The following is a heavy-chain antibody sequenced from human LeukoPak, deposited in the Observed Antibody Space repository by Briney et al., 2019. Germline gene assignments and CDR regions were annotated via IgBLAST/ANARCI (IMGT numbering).Heavy chain of an antibody. D-gene: IGHD2-21*01. CDR3: AGLGDGRTFDS. CDR2: IYYSGAT. V-gene: IGHV4-39*07. Sequence: NPSETLSLTCTISGGSISSSSYYWGWIRQPPGKGLEWIGSIYYSGATFYNPSLKSRVTISVDTSKNQFSLKLSSVTAADTAVYYCAGLGDGRTFDSWGQGTLVTVSS. J-gene: IGHJ4*02. CDR1: GGSISSSSYY.